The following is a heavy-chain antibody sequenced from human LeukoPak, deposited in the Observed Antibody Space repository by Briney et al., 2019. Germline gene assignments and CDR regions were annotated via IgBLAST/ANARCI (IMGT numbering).Heavy chain of an antibody. D-gene: IGHD1-7*01. V-gene: IGHV4-59*08. CDR1: GGSISSYY. J-gene: IGHJ6*03. CDR2: IYYSGST. CDR3: ARSKGNYSFYYYYYMDV. Sequence: PSETLSLTCTVSGGSISSYYWSWIRQPPGKGLEWIGYIYYSGSTNYNPSLKSRVTISVDTSKNQFSLKLSSVTAADTAVYYCARSKGNYSFYYYYYMDVWGKGTTVTVSS.